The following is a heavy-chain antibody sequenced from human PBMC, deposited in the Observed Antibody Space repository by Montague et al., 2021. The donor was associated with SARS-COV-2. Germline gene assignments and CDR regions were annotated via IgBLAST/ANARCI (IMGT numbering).Heavy chain of an antibody. CDR1: GFPFNSYA. J-gene: IGHJ4*02. CDR2: ISGSGGST. CDR3: AKSQTNTDRDSFDY. D-gene: IGHD3-22*01. Sequence: SLSLSFSASGFPFNSYAMSWVRQAPGKGLEWVSAISGSGGSTYYADSVKGRFTISRDNSKNTLYLQMNTLRAEDTAVYYCAKSQTNTDRDSFDYWGQGTLVTVSS. V-gene: IGHV3-23*01.